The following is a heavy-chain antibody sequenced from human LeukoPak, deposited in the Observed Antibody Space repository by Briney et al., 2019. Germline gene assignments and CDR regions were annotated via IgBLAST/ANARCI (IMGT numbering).Heavy chain of an antibody. CDR1: GYSFTNYY. CDR2: INPSGGST. CDR3: ARTRGYYFDY. V-gene: IGHV1-46*01. J-gene: IGHJ4*02. Sequence: ASVKVSCKASGYSFTNYYMHWVRQAPGQGLEWMGMINPSGGSTTYAQKFQGRVTMTRDMSSSTVYMELSSLTSEDTAVYYCARTRGYYFDYWGQGTLVTVSS.